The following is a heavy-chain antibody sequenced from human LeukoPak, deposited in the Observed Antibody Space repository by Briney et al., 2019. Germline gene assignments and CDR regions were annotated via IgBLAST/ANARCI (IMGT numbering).Heavy chain of an antibody. CDR1: GFTFSSYS. CDR2: ISSSSSYI. V-gene: IGHV3-21*04. CDR3: AKDLESSGCSYFDY. D-gene: IGHD6-19*01. Sequence: GGSLRLSCAASGFTFSSYSMNWVRQAPGKGLEWVSSISSSSSYIYYADSVKGRFTISRDNAKNSLYLQMNSLRAEDTAVYYCAKDLESSGCSYFDYWGQGTLVTVSS. J-gene: IGHJ4*02.